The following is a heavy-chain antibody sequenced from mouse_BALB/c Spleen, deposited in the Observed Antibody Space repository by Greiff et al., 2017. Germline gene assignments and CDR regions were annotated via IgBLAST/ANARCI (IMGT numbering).Heavy chain of an antibody. CDR2: ISSGSSTI. CDR3: ARLGGNAMDY. J-gene: IGHJ4*01. D-gene: IGHD2-14*01. Sequence: EVMLVESGGGLVQPGGSRKLSCAASGFTFSSFGMHWVRQAPEKGLEWVAYISSGSSTIYYADTVKGRFTISRDNPKNTLFLQMTSLRSEDTAMYYCARLGGNAMDYWGQGTSVTVSS. CDR1: GFTFSSFG. V-gene: IGHV5-17*02.